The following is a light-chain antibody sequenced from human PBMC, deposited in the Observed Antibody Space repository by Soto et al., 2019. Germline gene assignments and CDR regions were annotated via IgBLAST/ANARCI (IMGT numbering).Light chain of an antibody. V-gene: IGKV1-12*01. CDR2: AAS. Sequence: DIQMTQSPSSVSAPVGDRVTISCRASQDISKWLAWFQQKPGKAPKLLISAASTLQSGVPSRFSGSGSGTDFTLTIQSLQPEDIGAYYCQQAISFPHSFGQGTHIEIK. CDR3: QQAISFPHS. J-gene: IGKJ2*01. CDR1: QDISKW.